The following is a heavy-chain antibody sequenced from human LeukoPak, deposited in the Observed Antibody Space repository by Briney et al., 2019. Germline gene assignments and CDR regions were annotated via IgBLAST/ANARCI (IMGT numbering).Heavy chain of an antibody. J-gene: IGHJ5*02. Sequence: ASVKVSCKASGYTFTSYYMHWVRQAPGQGLEWMGIINPSGGSTSYAQKFQGRVTMTRDTSTSAVHMELSSLRSEDTAVYYCARGRLVDNWFDPWGQGTLVTVSS. CDR2: INPSGGST. V-gene: IGHV1-46*01. D-gene: IGHD1-26*01. CDR1: GYTFTSYY. CDR3: ARGRLVDNWFDP.